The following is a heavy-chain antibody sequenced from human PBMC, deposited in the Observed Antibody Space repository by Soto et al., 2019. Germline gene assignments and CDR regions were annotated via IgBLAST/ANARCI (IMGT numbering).Heavy chain of an antibody. V-gene: IGHV1-69*12. CDR2: IIPIFRRP. D-gene: IGHD6-13*01. Sequence: QVQLEQSGAEVKKPGSSVRVSCKASGGTFSTSAISWVRQAPGQGLEWMGGIIPIFRRPDYAQKFQGRVTVTADESTSTAYMELSGLRSDDTAVYYCARDIARPHLGGNYYYILDVWGQGTTITVSS. J-gene: IGHJ6*02. CDR1: GGTFSTSA. CDR3: ARDIARPHLGGNYYYILDV.